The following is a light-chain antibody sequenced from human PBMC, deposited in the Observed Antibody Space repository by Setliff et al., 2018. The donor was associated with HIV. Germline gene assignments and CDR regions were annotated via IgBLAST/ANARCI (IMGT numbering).Light chain of an antibody. Sequence: LTQPPSVSGTPGQRVTISCTGSSSNFGAGYDVHWYQQLPGTAPKLLISGNNNRPSGVPDRFSGSESGTSASLAITGLQAEDEADYYCQSYDSSLSADVFGTGTKVTVL. CDR3: QSYDSSLSADV. V-gene: IGLV1-40*01. J-gene: IGLJ1*01. CDR2: GNN. CDR1: SSNFGAGYD.